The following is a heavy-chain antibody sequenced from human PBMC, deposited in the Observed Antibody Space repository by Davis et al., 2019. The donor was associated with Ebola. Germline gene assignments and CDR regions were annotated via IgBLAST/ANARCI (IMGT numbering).Heavy chain of an antibody. V-gene: IGHV4-4*02. CDR3: ATTPRYSSHGAYFDY. CDR1: GGSISSSNW. CDR2: IYHISVST. J-gene: IGHJ4*02. D-gene: IGHD4-11*01. Sequence: SETLSLTCAVSGGSISSSNWWSWARQPPGKGLEWIGEIYHISVSTNYNPSLKSRPTISVDTSTNQFSLKLRSVTAADTAVYYCATTPRYSSHGAYFDYWGQGTLVTVSS.